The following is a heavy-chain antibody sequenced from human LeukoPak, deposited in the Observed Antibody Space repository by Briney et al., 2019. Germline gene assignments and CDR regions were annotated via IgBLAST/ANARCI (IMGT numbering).Heavy chain of an antibody. CDR2: ISGSGGST. CDR3: TRTDYDILTGYYGTVDY. CDR1: GFTFSNAW. Sequence: GGSLRLSCAASGFTFSNAWMSWVRQAPGKGLEWVSAISGSGGSTYYADSVRGRFTISRDSSQNTLYLQMDSLKTEDTAVYYCTRTDYDILTGYYGTVDYWGQGTLVTVSS. J-gene: IGHJ4*02. V-gene: IGHV3-23*01. D-gene: IGHD3-9*01.